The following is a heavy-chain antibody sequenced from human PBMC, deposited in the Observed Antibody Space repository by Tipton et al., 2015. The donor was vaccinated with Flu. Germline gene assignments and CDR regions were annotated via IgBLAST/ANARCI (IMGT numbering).Heavy chain of an antibody. CDR1: GGTFSSYA. V-gene: IGHV1-69*01. J-gene: IGHJ6*02. CDR2: IIPIFGTA. CDR3: ARDPYCSSTSCYGYYYGMDV. Sequence: QSGAEVKKPGSSVKVSCKASGGTFSSYAISWVRQAPGQGLEWMGGIIPIFGTANYAQKFQGRVTITADESTSTAYMELGSLRSEDTAVYYCARDPYCSSTSCYGYYYGMDVWGQGTTVTVSS. D-gene: IGHD2-2*01.